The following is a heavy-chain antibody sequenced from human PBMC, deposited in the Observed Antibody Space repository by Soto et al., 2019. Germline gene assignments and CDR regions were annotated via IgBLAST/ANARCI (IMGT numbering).Heavy chain of an antibody. Sequence: PGESLKISCAASGFTFSRYWMSWVRQAPGKGLEWVANIKQDGSEKYYVDSVKGRFTISRDNAKNSLYLQMNSLRAEDTAVYYCARGLSSSGWYRGAYYFNYWGQGTLVTVSS. CDR3: ARGLSSSGWYRGAYYFNY. CDR2: IKQDGSEK. J-gene: IGHJ4*02. D-gene: IGHD6-19*01. V-gene: IGHV3-7*03. CDR1: GFTFSRYW.